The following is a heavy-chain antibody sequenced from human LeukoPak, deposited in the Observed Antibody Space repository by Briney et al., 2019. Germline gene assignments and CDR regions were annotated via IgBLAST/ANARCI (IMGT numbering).Heavy chain of an antibody. CDR3: ATDKFYYDSSGQYYFYYGMDV. V-gene: IGHV1-24*01. CDR1: GYTLIELS. Sequence: ASVKVSCKVSGYTLIELSMHWVRQAPGKGLEWMGHVDPEDGETIYAQKFQGRVTMNEDTSTDTAYMELSSLRSEDTAVYYCATDKFYYDSSGQYYFYYGMDVWGQGTTVTVSS. CDR2: VDPEDGET. D-gene: IGHD3-22*01. J-gene: IGHJ6*02.